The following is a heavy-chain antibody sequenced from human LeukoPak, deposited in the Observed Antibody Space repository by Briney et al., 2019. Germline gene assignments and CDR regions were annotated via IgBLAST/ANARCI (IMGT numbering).Heavy chain of an antibody. Sequence: VGSLRLSCAASGFTFSSYWMSWVRQAPGKGLEWVANIKQDGSEKYYVDSVKGRFTISRDNAKNSLYLQMNSLRAEDTAVYYCARHRVLLWFGELLNFDYWGQGTLVTVSS. CDR3: ARHRVLLWFGELLNFDY. CDR1: GFTFSSYW. D-gene: IGHD3-10*01. J-gene: IGHJ4*02. V-gene: IGHV3-7*01. CDR2: IKQDGSEK.